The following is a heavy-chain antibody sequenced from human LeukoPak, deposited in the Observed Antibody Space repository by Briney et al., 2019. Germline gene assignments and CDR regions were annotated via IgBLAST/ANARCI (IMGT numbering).Heavy chain of an antibody. D-gene: IGHD6-13*01. CDR3: ARAASSSSWYGMELDY. CDR2: IIPIFGTA. CDR1: GGTFSSYA. J-gene: IGHJ4*02. V-gene: IGHV1-69*06. Sequence: ASVKVSCKASGGTFSSYAISWVRQAPGQGLEWMGGIIPIFGTANYAQKFQGRVTITADKSTSTAYMELSSLRSEDTAVYYCARAASSSSWYGMELDYWGQGTLVTVSS.